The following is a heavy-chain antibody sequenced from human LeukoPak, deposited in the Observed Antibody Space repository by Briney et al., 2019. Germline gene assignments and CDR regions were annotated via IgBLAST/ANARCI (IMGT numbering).Heavy chain of an antibody. D-gene: IGHD6-19*01. J-gene: IGHJ6*02. V-gene: IGHV1-2*02. CDR2: INPNSGGT. Sequence: ASVKVSCKASGYTFTGDYMHWVRQAPGQGLEWMGWINPNSGGTNYAQKFQGRVTMTRDTSISTAYMELSRLRSDDTAVYYCARGAVAGTHYYYGMDVWGQGTTVTVSS. CDR1: GYTFTGDY. CDR3: ARGAVAGTHYYYGMDV.